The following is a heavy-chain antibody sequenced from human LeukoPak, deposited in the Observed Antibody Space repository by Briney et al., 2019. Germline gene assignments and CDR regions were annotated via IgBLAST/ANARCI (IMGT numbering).Heavy chain of an antibody. CDR1: GFTFSNYW. Sequence: PGGSLRLSCAVSGFTFSNYWMYWVRQAPGKRLFWVARINSDGSSTTYADSVEGRFTISRDNTKSMLHLQMHSLRVDDSAVYFCTRTTTTADWYFDLWGRGTLVTVSS. CDR2: INSDGSST. J-gene: IGHJ2*01. D-gene: IGHD1-1*01. V-gene: IGHV3-74*01. CDR3: TRTTTTADWYFDL.